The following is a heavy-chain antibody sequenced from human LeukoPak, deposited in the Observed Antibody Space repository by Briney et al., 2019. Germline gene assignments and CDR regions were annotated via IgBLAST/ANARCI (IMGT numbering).Heavy chain of an antibody. J-gene: IGHJ4*02. CDR1: GFTFSSYA. V-gene: IGHV3-23*01. Sequence: GGSLRLSCAASGFTFSSYAMSWVRQAPGKGLEWVSAISGSGGSTYYADSVKGRFTISRDNSKNTLYLQMNSLRAEDTAVYYCAKDEGSGSYFPLTHYFDYWGQGALVTVSS. D-gene: IGHD3-10*01. CDR3: AKDEGSGSYFPLTHYFDY. CDR2: ISGSGGST.